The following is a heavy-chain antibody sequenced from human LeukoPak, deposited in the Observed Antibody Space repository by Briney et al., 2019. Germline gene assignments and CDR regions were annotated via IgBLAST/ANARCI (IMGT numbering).Heavy chain of an antibody. CDR3: ARSGGYCSGGSCEIDY. J-gene: IGHJ4*02. CDR2: IYYSGST. V-gene: IGHV4-59*01. D-gene: IGHD2-15*01. CDR1: GGSISSYY. Sequence: PSETLSLTCTVSGGSISSYYWSWIRQPPGKGLEWIGYIYYSGSTNYNPSLKSRVTISVDTSKNQFSLKLSSVTAADTAVYYCARSGGYCSGGSCEIDYWGQGTLVTASS.